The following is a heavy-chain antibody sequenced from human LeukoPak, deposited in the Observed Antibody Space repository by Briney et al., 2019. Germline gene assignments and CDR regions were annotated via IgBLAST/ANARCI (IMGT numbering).Heavy chain of an antibody. D-gene: IGHD3-22*01. CDR1: GFTFSSYA. CDR3: AKDAKPYYYDSSGYYYAGAFDI. CDR2: ISASGDST. Sequence: GGSLRLSCAASGFTFSSYAMTWVRQAPGKGLEWVSGISASGDSTYYADSVKGRFTISRDNSKNTLHLQMNGLRAEDTAVYYCAKDAKPYYYDSSGYYYAGAFDIWGQGTMVTVSS. J-gene: IGHJ3*02. V-gene: IGHV3-23*01.